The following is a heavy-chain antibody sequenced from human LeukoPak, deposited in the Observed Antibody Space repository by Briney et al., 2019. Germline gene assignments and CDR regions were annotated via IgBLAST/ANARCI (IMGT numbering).Heavy chain of an antibody. D-gene: IGHD2-2*01. Sequence: PGGSLRLSCAASGFTFSSYAMSWVRQAPGKGLEWVSSIGGSGSTTFYADSVKGRFTISRDNSKNTLFLQMSSLRAEDTAVYYCAKGYCASTTCYARFENWGQGTLVTVSS. CDR2: IGGSGSTT. CDR3: AKGYCASTTCYARFEN. J-gene: IGHJ4*02. V-gene: IGHV3-23*01. CDR1: GFTFSSYA.